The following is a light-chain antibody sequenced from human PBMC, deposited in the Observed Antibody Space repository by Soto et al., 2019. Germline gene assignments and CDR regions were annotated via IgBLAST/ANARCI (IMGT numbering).Light chain of an antibody. Sequence: EIVLTQSPGTLSLSPGERATLSCRASQGVSSYLAWYQQKPGQAPRLLIYDASNRATGIPARFSGSGSGTEFTLTISSLQSEDFAVYYCQQRNNWPPITFGQGTRLEIK. CDR1: QGVSSY. CDR3: QQRNNWPPIT. CDR2: DAS. V-gene: IGKV3-11*01. J-gene: IGKJ5*01.